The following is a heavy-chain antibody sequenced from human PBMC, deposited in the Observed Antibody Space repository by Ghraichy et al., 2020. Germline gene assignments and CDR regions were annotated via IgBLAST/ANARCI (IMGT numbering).Heavy chain of an antibody. CDR1: GGSFSGYS. Sequence: SETLSLTCVVYGGSFSGYSWNWIRQPPGKGLEWIGEVNHSGSTNYNPSLRSRVTIVDTSKNQFSLKVHSVTAADAAVYYCARGRRGSGIFSYLDMDVWGEGTTVTVSS. CDR3: ARGRRGSGIFSYLDMDV. V-gene: IGHV4-34*01. J-gene: IGHJ6*03. D-gene: IGHD3-10*01. CDR2: VNHSGST.